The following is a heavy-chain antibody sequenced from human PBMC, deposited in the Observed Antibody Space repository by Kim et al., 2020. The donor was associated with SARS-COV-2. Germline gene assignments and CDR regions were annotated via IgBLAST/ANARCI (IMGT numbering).Heavy chain of an antibody. D-gene: IGHD5-12*01. J-gene: IGHJ4*02. Sequence: GGSLRLSCADSGFTFDDYAMHWVRQAPGKGLEWVSGISWNSGSIGYAESVKGRFTISRDNAKNSLYLQMNSLRAEDTALYYCAKDLEMATIGVGYFDYWGQGTLVTVSS. CDR3: AKDLEMATIGVGYFDY. CDR2: ISWNSGSI. V-gene: IGHV3-9*01. CDR1: GFTFDDYA.